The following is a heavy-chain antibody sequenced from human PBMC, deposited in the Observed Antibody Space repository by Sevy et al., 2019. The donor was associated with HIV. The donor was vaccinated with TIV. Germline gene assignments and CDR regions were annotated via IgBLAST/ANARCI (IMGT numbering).Heavy chain of an antibody. D-gene: IGHD3-22*01. V-gene: IGHV4-39*01. CDR3: ARHRDYYDSSGYYYLMNAFDI. J-gene: IGHJ3*02. Sequence: SETLSLTCTVSGGSISSSSYYWGRIRQPPGKGLEWIGSIYYSGSTYYNPSLKSRVTISVDTSKNQFSLKLSSVTAADTAVYYCARHRDYYDSSGYYYLMNAFDIWGQGTMVTVSS. CDR2: IYYSGST. CDR1: GGSISSSSYY.